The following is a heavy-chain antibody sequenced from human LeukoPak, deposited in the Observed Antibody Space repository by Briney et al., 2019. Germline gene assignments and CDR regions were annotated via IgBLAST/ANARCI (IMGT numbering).Heavy chain of an antibody. CDR1: GFTVSSNY. D-gene: IGHD3-10*01. CDR3: ARVRLIWFGEFDPFYFWY. V-gene: IGHV3-53*04. J-gene: IGHJ4*02. CDR2: IYSGGST. Sequence: GGSLRLSCAAFGFTVSSNYMSWVRPAPGKGLEWVSVIYSGGSTYYPDSVKGRFTISRHNSKNTLYLQMNRPTAEDTAVYYCARVRLIWFGEFDPFYFWYRGPGTPVTVSS.